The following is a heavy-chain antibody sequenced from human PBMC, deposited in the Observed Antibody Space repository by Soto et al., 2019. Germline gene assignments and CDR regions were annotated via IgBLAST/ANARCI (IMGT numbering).Heavy chain of an antibody. V-gene: IGHV3-13*05. Sequence: PGGSLRLSCAASGFTFSSYDMHWVRQATGKGLEWVSDIGTAGDPYYPGSVKGRFTISRENAKNSLYLQMNSLRAGDTAVYYCARVSYTYGGYDTLLYGMDVWGQGTTVTVSS. CDR3: ARVSYTYGGYDTLLYGMDV. CDR1: GFTFSSYD. D-gene: IGHD5-12*01. J-gene: IGHJ6*02. CDR2: IGTAGDP.